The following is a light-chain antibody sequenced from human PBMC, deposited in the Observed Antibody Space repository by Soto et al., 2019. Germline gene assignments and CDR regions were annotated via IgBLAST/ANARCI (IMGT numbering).Light chain of an antibody. V-gene: IGKV3-15*01. Sequence: EIVMTQSPATLSVSPGERATLSCRVSQSISSNLAWYQQKAGQAPRLLIYGASTRTTGIPARFSGSGSGTEFTLTISSLQSEDFAVYYCQQYNNWPPPWTFGQGTKVESK. CDR2: GAS. CDR3: QQYNNWPPPWT. CDR1: QSISSN. J-gene: IGKJ1*01.